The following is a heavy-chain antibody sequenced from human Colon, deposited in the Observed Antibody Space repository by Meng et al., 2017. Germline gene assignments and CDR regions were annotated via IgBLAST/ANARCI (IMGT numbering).Heavy chain of an antibody. CDR3: ARDSSAGRDYYDGMDV. CDR1: GITFSTYS. V-gene: IGHV3-21*01. D-gene: IGHD1-1*01. J-gene: IGHJ6*02. Sequence: GGSLRLSCAASGITFSTYSMHWVRQAPGKGLEWVASMSSSSTYIYYEDSVKGRFIISRDNAKKSLYLQLSSLRAEDTAVYYCARDSSAGRDYYDGMDVWGQGTTVTVSS. CDR2: MSSSSTYI.